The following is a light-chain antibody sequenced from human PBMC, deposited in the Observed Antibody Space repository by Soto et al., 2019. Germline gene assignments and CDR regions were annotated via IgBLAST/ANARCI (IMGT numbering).Light chain of an antibody. V-gene: IGKV1-5*03. CDR3: QQYKSYPWT. J-gene: IGKJ1*01. CDR1: QSISSW. CDR2: KAS. Sequence: DIQMTQSPSTLSASVGDRVTITCRASQSISSWLAWYQLKPGKAPQFLIYKASSLESGVPSRFSASGSRTEVTLTISSLQPDDFASYFCQQYKSYPWTFGQGTKVEIK.